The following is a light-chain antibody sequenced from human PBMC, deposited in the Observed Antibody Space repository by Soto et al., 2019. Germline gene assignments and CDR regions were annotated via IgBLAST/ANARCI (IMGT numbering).Light chain of an antibody. Sequence: IRMTQSPSSFSASTGDRVTITFRASQDISNHLNWYQQKPGKAPKLLIYDASNLETGVPSRFSGSGSGTDFTVTISSLQPEDFATYSCQQYYNLPITFGQGTRLEIK. CDR1: QDISNH. CDR2: DAS. V-gene: IGKV1-33*01. J-gene: IGKJ5*01. CDR3: QQYYNLPIT.